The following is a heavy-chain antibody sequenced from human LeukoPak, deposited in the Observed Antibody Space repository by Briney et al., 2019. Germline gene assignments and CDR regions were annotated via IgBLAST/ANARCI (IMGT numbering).Heavy chain of an antibody. V-gene: IGHV4-61*08. CDR3: ARHSNAPVGATAQIDY. J-gene: IGHJ4*02. D-gene: IGHD1-26*01. Sequence: SETLSLTCTVSGGSIRSGDYSWNWIRQHPGKGLEWIGYIYYSGSTNYNPSLKSRVTISVDTSKNQFSLKLSSVTAADTAVYYCARHSNAPVGATAQIDYWGQGTLVTVSS. CDR2: IYYSGST. CDR1: GGSIRSGDYS.